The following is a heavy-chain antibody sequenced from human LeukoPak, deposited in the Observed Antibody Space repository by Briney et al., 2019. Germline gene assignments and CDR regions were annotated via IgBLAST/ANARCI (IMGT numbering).Heavy chain of an antibody. D-gene: IGHD6-19*01. CDR3: ARGHPRSYYFDY. CDR2: IYYSGST. CDR1: GGSISSYY. Sequence: SETLSLTCTVSGGSISSYYWSWIRQPPGKGLEWIGYIYYSGSTNYNPSLKSRVTISVDTSKNQFSLKLSSVTAADTAVYYCARGHPRSYYFDYWGQGTLVTVSS. V-gene: IGHV4-59*01. J-gene: IGHJ4*02.